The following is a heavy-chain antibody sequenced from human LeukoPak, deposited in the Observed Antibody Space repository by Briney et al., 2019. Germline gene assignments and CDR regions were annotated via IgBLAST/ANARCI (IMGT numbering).Heavy chain of an antibody. Sequence: SETLSLTCAVYGGSFSGYYWSWIRQPPGKGLEWIGEINHSGRTNYNPSLKSRVTISVDTSKNQFSLKLSSVTAADTAVYYCARYTQKYCSGGSCYGSIWTFDYWGQGTLVTVSS. CDR3: ARYTQKYCSGGSCYGSIWTFDY. J-gene: IGHJ4*02. D-gene: IGHD2-15*01. V-gene: IGHV4-34*01. CDR2: INHSGRT. CDR1: GGSFSGYY.